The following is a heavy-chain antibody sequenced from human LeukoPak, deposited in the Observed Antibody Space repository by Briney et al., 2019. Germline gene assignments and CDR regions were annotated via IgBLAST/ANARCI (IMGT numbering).Heavy chain of an antibody. Sequence: GGSLRLSCAASGFTFSSYAMSWVRQAPGKGLEWVSSISGSGSSTYYAGSVKGRLTISRDNSKNTLYVQMNSLRAEDTAVYSCAKGLRWERPFYYWGQGTLFAVSS. CDR3: AKGLRWERPFYY. CDR1: GFTFSSYA. J-gene: IGHJ4*02. D-gene: IGHD3-16*01. CDR2: ISGSGSST. V-gene: IGHV3-23*01.